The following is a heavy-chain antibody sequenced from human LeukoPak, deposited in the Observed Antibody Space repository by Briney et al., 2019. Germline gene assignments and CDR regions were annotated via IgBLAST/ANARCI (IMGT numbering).Heavy chain of an antibody. Sequence: ASVKVSCKASGYTFTGYYMHWVRQAPGQGLEWMGWINPNSGGTNYAQKFQGRVTMTRDTSISTAYMELSSLRSEDMAVYYCARDPMIAVAGGGWFDPWGQGTLVTVSS. V-gene: IGHV1-2*02. J-gene: IGHJ5*02. CDR3: ARDPMIAVAGGGWFDP. CDR1: GYTFTGYY. CDR2: INPNSGGT. D-gene: IGHD6-19*01.